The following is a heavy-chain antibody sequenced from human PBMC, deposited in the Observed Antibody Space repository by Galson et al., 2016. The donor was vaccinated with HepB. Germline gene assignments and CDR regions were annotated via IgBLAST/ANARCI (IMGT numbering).Heavy chain of an antibody. CDR3: AKIFCNSSSCNYYFYYYGMDV. V-gene: IGHV3-33*06. CDR2: IWYDGSNK. D-gene: IGHD2-2*01. J-gene: IGHJ6*02. Sequence: SLRLSCAASGFTFSTYGMHWVRQAPGKGLEWVAVIWYDGSNKYYADSVKGRFTISRDNSKNTLYLQMDSLRAEDTAIYYCAKIFCNSSSCNYYFYYYGMDVWGQGTTVTVSS. CDR1: GFTFSTYG.